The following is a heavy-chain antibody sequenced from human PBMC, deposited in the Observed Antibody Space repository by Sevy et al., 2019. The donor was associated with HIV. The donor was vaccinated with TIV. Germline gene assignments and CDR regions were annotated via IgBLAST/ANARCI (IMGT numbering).Heavy chain of an antibody. Sequence: GGSLRLSCAASQFIFTDAWMSWVRQAPGKGLEWVGRIKSKTAGGTIDYAAPVKGRFTISRDDSKKTLYLQMSSLKTEDTAVYYCTTDLEYQLERYYFNYWGQGTLVTVSS. J-gene: IGHJ4*02. CDR2: IKSKTAGGTI. CDR1: QFIFTDAW. CDR3: TTDLEYQLERYYFNY. D-gene: IGHD2-2*01. V-gene: IGHV3-15*01.